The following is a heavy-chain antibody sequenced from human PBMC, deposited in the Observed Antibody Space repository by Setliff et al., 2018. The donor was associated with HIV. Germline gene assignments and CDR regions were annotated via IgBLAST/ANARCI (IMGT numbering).Heavy chain of an antibody. CDR3: ARVYDSSGYSLSVPGY. J-gene: IGHJ4*01. V-gene: IGHV3-7*01. CDR1: GFTFSSYW. CDR2: IKQDGSEK. D-gene: IGHD3-22*01. Sequence: GGSLRLSCAASGFTFSSYWMSWVRQAPGKGLEWVANIKQDGSEKYYVDSVKGRFTISRDNAKNSLYLQMNSLRAEDTAVYYCARVYDSSGYSLSVPGYWGQGTLVTVSS.